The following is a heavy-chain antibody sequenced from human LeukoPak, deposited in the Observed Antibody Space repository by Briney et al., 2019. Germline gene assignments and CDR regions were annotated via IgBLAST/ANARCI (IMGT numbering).Heavy chain of an antibody. CDR1: GDSISDSDYY. Sequence: SETLSLTCTVSGDSISDSDYYWGWIRQPPGKGLEWIGSIYYTGSTYYNPSLKSRVTMSVDTSKNQFSLKLSSVTAADTAVYYCARAPIIRYSSSWYYFDYWGQGTLVTVSS. CDR2: IYYTGST. J-gene: IGHJ4*02. V-gene: IGHV4-39*07. D-gene: IGHD6-13*01. CDR3: ARAPIIRYSSSWYYFDY.